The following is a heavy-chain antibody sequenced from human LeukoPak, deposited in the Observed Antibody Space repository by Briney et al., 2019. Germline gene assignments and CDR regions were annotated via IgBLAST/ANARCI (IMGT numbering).Heavy chain of an antibody. CDR2: INPNSGGT. CDR1: GYTFTGYY. V-gene: IGHV1-2*02. Sequence: ASVKVSRKASGYTFTGYYMHWVRQAPGQGLEWMGWINPNSGGTNYAQKLQGRVTMTRDTSISTAYMELSRLRYDDTAVYYCARGHLPYYYYMDVWGKGTTVTVSS. J-gene: IGHJ6*03. CDR3: ARGHLPYYYYMDV.